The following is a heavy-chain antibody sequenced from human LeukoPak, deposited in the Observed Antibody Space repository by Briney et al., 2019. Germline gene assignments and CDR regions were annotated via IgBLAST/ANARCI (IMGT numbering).Heavy chain of an antibody. CDR3: AKYDSSGFHAPFGY. Sequence: GGSLRLSCAASGFTFNSYAMSWVRQAPGKGLEWVSAISGSGGSTYYADSVKGRFTISRDNSKNTLYLQMNSLRAEDTAVYYCAKYDSSGFHAPFGYWGQGTLVTVSS. CDR2: ISGSGGST. V-gene: IGHV3-23*01. D-gene: IGHD3-22*01. CDR1: GFTFNSYA. J-gene: IGHJ4*02.